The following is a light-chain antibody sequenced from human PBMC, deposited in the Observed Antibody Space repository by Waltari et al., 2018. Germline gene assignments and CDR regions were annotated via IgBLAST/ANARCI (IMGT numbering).Light chain of an antibody. Sequence: EIVMTQSPATLSMSPGERATLSCRASQSVSSNLAWYQQKPGKAPRLLIYDASTRATGIPARFSGSGSGTEFTLTISSLQSEDFAVYYCQQYNNWPPFTFGPGTKVDIK. J-gene: IGKJ3*01. CDR1: QSVSSN. CDR3: QQYNNWPPFT. V-gene: IGKV3-15*01. CDR2: DAS.